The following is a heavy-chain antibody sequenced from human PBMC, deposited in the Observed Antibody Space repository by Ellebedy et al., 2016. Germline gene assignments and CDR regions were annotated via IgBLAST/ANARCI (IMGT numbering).Heavy chain of an antibody. CDR3: ARDPRLGGMDV. D-gene: IGHD3-16*01. CDR2: IYHSGST. J-gene: IGHJ6*02. V-gene: IGHV4-30-2*01. Sequence: SETLSLTXAVSGGSIGSGGYSWSWIRQPPGKGLEWIGYIYHSGSTYYNPSLKSRVTISVDRSKNQFSLKLNSVTAADTAVYYGARDPRLGGMDVWGQGTTVTVSS. CDR1: GGSIGSGGYS.